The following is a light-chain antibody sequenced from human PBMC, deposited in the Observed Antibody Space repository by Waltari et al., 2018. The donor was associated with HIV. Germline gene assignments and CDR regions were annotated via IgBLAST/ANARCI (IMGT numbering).Light chain of an antibody. CDR1: SSDVGGYNS. V-gene: IGLV2-14*01. J-gene: IGLJ2*01. Sequence: QSALTQPASVSGSPGQSITISCTGTSSDVGGYNSVSWYQQHPAKAPKLMIYYVSKRPSGVSNRFSGSKSGNTASLTISGLQAEDEADYYCSAYTSSSTFVVFGGGTKLTVL. CDR3: SAYTSSSTFVV. CDR2: YVS.